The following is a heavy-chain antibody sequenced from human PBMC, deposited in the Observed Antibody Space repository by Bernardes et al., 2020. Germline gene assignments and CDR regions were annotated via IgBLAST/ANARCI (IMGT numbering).Heavy chain of an antibody. CDR2: IYYSGST. J-gene: IGHJ3*02. CDR1: GGSITSGSFY. CDR3: AKTGYPSGWAQDGFEI. V-gene: IGHV4-39*01. D-gene: IGHD6-19*01. Sequence: SETLSLTCNVSGGSITSGSFYWGWIRQPPGEGLEWIGSIYYSGSTYYNPSLKSRVALSIDTSKNQFSLKLTSVTAADTSLYYCAKTGYPSGWAQDGFEIWGQGTMVTVSS.